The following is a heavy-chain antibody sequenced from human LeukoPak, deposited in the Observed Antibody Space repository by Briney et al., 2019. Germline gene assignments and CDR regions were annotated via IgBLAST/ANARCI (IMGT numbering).Heavy chain of an antibody. J-gene: IGHJ3*02. CDR2: MNPNSGNT. V-gene: IGHV1-8*01. CDR3: ARDVVPFTSSYAFDI. D-gene: IGHD2-15*01. Sequence: ASVKVSCKASGYTFTNYDINWVRQATGQGLEWMGWMNPNSGNTGYAQKFQGRVTMTRDTSISTAYMELSRLRSDDTAVYYCARDVVPFTSSYAFDIWGQGTMVTVSS. CDR1: GYTFTNYD.